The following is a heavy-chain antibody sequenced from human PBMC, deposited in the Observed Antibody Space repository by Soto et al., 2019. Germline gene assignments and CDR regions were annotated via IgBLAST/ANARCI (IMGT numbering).Heavy chain of an antibody. CDR2: ISYDGSNK. V-gene: IGHV3-30*18. CDR1: GFTLSNYG. J-gene: IGHJ6*02. Sequence: QVQLVESGGGVVQPGRSLRLSCVASGFTLSNYGLHWVRQAPCKGLEWVAVISYDGSNKSYADSVKGRFTISSDNSNNRLYLQMNSLRAEDTAVYYCAKALPYCIDSNCYSRLHAVDVWSQGTTATVSS. CDR3: AKALPYCIDSNCYSRLHAVDV. D-gene: IGHD2-21*02.